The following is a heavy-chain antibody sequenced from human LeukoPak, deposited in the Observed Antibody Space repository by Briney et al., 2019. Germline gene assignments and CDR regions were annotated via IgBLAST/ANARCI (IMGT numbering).Heavy chain of an antibody. V-gene: IGHV3-21*04. CDR3: ARDLPWGASTTYGDYVGSYYYGMDV. J-gene: IGHJ6*02. D-gene: IGHD4-17*01. CDR2: ISIASTRI. CDR1: GFTFSNFN. Sequence: PGGSLRLSCAASGFTFSNFNMNWVRQAPGKGLEWVSTISIASTRILYADSVKGRFTISRDNAKNSLYLQMNSLRAEDTAVYYCARDLPWGASTTYGDYVGSYYYGMDVWGQGTTVIVSS.